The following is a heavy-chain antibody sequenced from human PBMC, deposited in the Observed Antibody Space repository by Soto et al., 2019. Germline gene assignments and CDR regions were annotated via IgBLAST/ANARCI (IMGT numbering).Heavy chain of an antibody. CDR2: IYYSGRT. CDR3: ARHRDCSGGTCYSGEFDP. CDR1: GGSISGYY. J-gene: IGHJ5*02. V-gene: IGHV4-59*08. D-gene: IGHD2-15*01. Sequence: QVQLQESGPGLVKPSETLSLTCSVSGGSISGYYWSYIRQPPGKGLELIGYIYYSGRTNYNPSLQSRGTLSVDTSKNQFPLKLTSVTAADTAVYYCARHRDCSGGTCYSGEFDPWGQGTLVTVSS.